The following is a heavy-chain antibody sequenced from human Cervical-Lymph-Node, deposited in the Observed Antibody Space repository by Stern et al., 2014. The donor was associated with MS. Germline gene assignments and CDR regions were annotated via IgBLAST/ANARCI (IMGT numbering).Heavy chain of an antibody. CDR1: GFTFSSYA. CDR3: ARANYDFWSGYPDFPYYGMDV. Sequence: VQLVESGGGVVQPGRSLRLSCAASGFTFSSYAMHWVRQAPGKGLEWVAVISSGGSNKYYADSVKGRFTISRDNSKNTLYLQMNGLRAEDTSVYYCARANYDFWSGYPDFPYYGMDVWGQGTTVTVSS. D-gene: IGHD3-3*01. CDR2: ISSGGSNK. V-gene: IGHV3-30-3*01. J-gene: IGHJ6*02.